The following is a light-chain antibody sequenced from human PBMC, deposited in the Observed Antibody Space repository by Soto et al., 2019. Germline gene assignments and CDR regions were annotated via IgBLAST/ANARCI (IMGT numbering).Light chain of an antibody. J-gene: IGKJ1*01. CDR1: QRVSSSY. CDR3: QQYGTSPWP. V-gene: IGKV3-20*01. Sequence: EIVLTQSPGTLSLSPGERATISCRASQRVSSSYLAWYQQKPGQAPRLLIYAASSRATGIPDRISGSGSGTDFTLTISRLEPEDFAVYYCQQYGTSPWPFGQGTKVEI. CDR2: AAS.